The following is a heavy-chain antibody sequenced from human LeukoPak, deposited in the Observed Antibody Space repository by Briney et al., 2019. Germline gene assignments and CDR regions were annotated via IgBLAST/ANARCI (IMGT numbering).Heavy chain of an antibody. V-gene: IGHV3-23*01. CDR2: INDSGGST. Sequence: GGSLRLSCAASGFTFSSYAMTWVRQAPGKGLEWVSSINDSGGSTYYADSVKGRFTISRDNAKNSLYLQMNSLRAEDTAVYYCARDDGNSRWGQGTLVTVSS. D-gene: IGHD4-23*01. CDR1: GFTFSSYA. J-gene: IGHJ4*02. CDR3: ARDDGNSR.